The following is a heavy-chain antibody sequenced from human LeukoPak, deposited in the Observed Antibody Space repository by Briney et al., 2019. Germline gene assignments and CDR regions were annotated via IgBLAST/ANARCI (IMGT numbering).Heavy chain of an antibody. D-gene: IGHD5-18*01. J-gene: IGHJ3*02. CDR1: GFSLSGNA. V-gene: IGHV3-23*01. Sequence: GGSLRLSCAASGFSLSGNAVSWVRQAPGKRPEWVAGIGPDDATFYPASVRGGFTISRDTSQHTMYLQMNSLRAEDTALYYCAKGNLQLGQDACDIWGQGTMVTVSS. CDR2: IGPDDAT. CDR3: AKGNLQLGQDACDI.